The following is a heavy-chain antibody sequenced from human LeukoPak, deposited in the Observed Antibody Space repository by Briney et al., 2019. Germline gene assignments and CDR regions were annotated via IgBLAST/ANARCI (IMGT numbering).Heavy chain of an antibody. V-gene: IGHV4-30-4*01. D-gene: IGHD6-13*01. CDR1: GGSISSGDYY. CDR2: IYYSGST. CDR3: AGSSSWYVLTP. Sequence: PSETLSLTCTVSGGSISSGDYYWSWIRQPPGKGLEWIGYIYYSGSTYYNPSLKSRVTISVDTSKNQFSLKLSSVTAADTAVYYCAGSSSWYVLTPWGQGTLVTVSP. J-gene: IGHJ5*02.